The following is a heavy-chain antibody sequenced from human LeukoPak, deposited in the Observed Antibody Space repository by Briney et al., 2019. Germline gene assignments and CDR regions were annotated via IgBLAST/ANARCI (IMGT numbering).Heavy chain of an antibody. J-gene: IGHJ4*02. V-gene: IGHV4-61*01. CDR2: IYYSGST. Sequence: SETLSLTCTVSGGSVSSGSYYWSWIRQPPGKGLEWIGYIYYSGSTSYNPSLKSRVTISVDTSKNQFSLKLSSVTAADTAVYYCARDLKQLANGDYFDYWGQGTLVTVSS. D-gene: IGHD6-13*01. CDR1: GGSVSSGSYY. CDR3: ARDLKQLANGDYFDY.